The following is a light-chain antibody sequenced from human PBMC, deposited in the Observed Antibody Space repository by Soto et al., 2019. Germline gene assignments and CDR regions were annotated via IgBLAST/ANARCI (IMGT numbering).Light chain of an antibody. Sequence: EIVMTQSPATLSVSPGERATLSCRASQSVSSNLAWYQQKPGQAPRLLIYGASTRATGIPARFSGSGSGTEFTLTISSLQSEDFAVYDCQQYNNWPGITFGPGTKVDIK. CDR3: QQYNNWPGIT. J-gene: IGKJ3*01. CDR1: QSVSSN. CDR2: GAS. V-gene: IGKV3-15*01.